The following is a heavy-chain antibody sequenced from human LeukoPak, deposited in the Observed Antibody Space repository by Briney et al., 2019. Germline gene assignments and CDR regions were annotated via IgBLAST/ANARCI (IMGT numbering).Heavy chain of an antibody. D-gene: IGHD6-19*01. V-gene: IGHV3-30*02. CDR2: IRYDGDNE. CDR1: GFTFSNYA. Sequence: GRSLRLSCAASGFTFSNYAIHWVRQAPGKGLEWVAFIRYDGDNEYYTDSVKGRFTISRDNSKNTLYLKMNSLRAEDTAVYYCARPLAGDIDYWGQGTLVTVSS. CDR3: ARPLAGDIDY. J-gene: IGHJ4*02.